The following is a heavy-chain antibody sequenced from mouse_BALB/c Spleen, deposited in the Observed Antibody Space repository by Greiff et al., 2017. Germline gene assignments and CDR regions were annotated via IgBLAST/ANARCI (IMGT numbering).Heavy chain of an antibody. CDR1: GYSITSDYA. V-gene: IGHV3-2*02. Sequence: EVQGVESGPGLVKPSQSLSLTCTVTGYSITSDYAWNWIRQFPGNKLEWMGYISYSGSTSYNPSLKSRISITRDTSKNQFFLKLNSVTTEDTATYYCARSRYGAWFAYWGQGTLVTVSA. J-gene: IGHJ3*01. CDR2: ISYSGST. D-gene: IGHD2-14*01. CDR3: ARSRYGAWFAY.